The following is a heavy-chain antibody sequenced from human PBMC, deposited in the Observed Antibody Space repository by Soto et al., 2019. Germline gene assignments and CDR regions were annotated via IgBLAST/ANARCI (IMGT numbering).Heavy chain of an antibody. D-gene: IGHD4-17*01. CDR1: GFTFSSYA. CDR3: ARVGRLHYFDY. Sequence: ESGGGVVQPGRSLRLSCAASGFTFSSYAMHWVRQAPGKGLEWVAVISYDGSNKYYADSVKGRFTISRDNSKNTLFLQMNSLRAEDTAVYYCARVGRLHYFDYWGQGTLVTVSS. J-gene: IGHJ4*02. V-gene: IGHV3-30-3*01. CDR2: ISYDGSNK.